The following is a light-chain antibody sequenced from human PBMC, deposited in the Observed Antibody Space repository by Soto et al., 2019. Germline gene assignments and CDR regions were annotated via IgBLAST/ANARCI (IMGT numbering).Light chain of an antibody. CDR3: QQYNIWPPWT. J-gene: IGKJ1*01. CDR1: QSVSSN. CDR2: GAS. V-gene: IGKV3-15*01. Sequence: IMMTQSPATLSVSPGERATLSCRASQSVSSNLAWYQQKPGQAPRLLIYGASTRATGIPARFSGSGSGTEFTLTISSLQSEDFAIYYCQQYNIWPPWTFGQGTKVDTK.